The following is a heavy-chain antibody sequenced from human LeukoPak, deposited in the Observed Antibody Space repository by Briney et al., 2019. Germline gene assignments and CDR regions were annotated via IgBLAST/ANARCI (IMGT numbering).Heavy chain of an antibody. J-gene: IGHJ4*02. Sequence: ASVKVSCKASGYTFTSYGISWVRQAPGQGLEWMGWISAYNGNTNYAQKLQGRVTMTTDTSTSTAYTELRSLRSDDTAVYYCARDENSGWFPFDYWGQGTLVTVSS. CDR3: ARDENSGWFPFDY. D-gene: IGHD6-19*01. V-gene: IGHV1-18*01. CDR2: ISAYNGNT. CDR1: GYTFTSYG.